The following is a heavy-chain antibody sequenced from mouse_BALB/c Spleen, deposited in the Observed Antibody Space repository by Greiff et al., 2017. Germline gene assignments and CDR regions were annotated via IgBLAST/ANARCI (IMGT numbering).Heavy chain of an antibody. CDR3: ARGHYDKRAWFAY. V-gene: IGHV5-9-4*01. J-gene: IGHJ3*01. CDR1: GFTFSSYA. D-gene: IGHD2-4*01. CDR2: ISSGGSYT. Sequence: DVQLVESGGGLVKPGGSLKLSCAASGFTFSSYAMSWVRQSPEKRLEWVAEISSGGSYTYYPDTVTGRFTISRDNAKNTLYLEMSSLRSEDTAMYYCARGHYDKRAWFAYWGQGTLVTVSA.